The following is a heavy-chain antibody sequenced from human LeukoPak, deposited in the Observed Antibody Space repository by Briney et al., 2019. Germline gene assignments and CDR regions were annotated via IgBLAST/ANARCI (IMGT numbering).Heavy chain of an antibody. CDR1: GFTFSSYW. D-gene: IGHD1-1*01. Sequence: PGGSLRLSCAASGFTFSSYWMHWVRQAPGKGLVWVSRINSDGSTTSYADSVKGRFTISRDNAKNTLYLQVNGLRAEDTAVYYCATLNPWNDHWGQGTLVTVSS. CDR2: INSDGSTT. J-gene: IGHJ4*02. CDR3: ATLNPWNDH. V-gene: IGHV3-74*01.